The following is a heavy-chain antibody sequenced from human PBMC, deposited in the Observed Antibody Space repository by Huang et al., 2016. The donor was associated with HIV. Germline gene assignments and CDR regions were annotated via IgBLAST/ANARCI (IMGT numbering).Heavy chain of an antibody. J-gene: IGHJ4*02. CDR2: IISIYGTT. Sequence: QVQLVQSGAEVKKPGSSVKVSCKVSGGIFNTHVITWVRQAPGQGLEWVGGIISIYGTTKYAPKFQGRVTSTADDSTNTAHLELTRLEFEDTAVYYCACRPEMVTTFFDYWGQGTLVTVSS. V-gene: IGHV1-69*01. D-gene: IGHD5-18*01. CDR1: GGIFNTHV. CDR3: ACRPEMVTTFFDY.